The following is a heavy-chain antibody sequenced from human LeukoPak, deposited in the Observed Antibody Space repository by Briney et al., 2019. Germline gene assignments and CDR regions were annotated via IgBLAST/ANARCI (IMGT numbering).Heavy chain of an antibody. Sequence: PSETLSLTCTVSGGSISSSSYYWGWIRQPPGKGLEWIGSIYYSGSTYYNPSLKSRVTISVDTSKNQFSLKLSSVTAADTAVYYCARDPVVVVAATYFDYWGQGTLVTVSS. CDR1: GGSISSSSYY. CDR2: IYYSGST. D-gene: IGHD2-15*01. J-gene: IGHJ4*02. V-gene: IGHV4-39*07. CDR3: ARDPVVVVAATYFDY.